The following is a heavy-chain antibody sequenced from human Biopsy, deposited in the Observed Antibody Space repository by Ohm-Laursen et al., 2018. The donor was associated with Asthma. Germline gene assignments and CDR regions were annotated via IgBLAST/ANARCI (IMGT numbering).Heavy chain of an antibody. CDR3: AKITTDRQKANNWFDP. V-gene: IGHV3-23*01. CDR1: GFTVSTNG. CDR2: ISASGVRT. D-gene: IGHD3-22*01. Sequence: SLRLSCAASGFTVSTNGMSWVRQPPGKGLEWVSSISASGVRTFYADSVKGRFTVSRDSSRNTLYLQLSTLRVEDTAVYFCAKITTDRQKANNWFDPWGQGTLVTVSS. J-gene: IGHJ5*02.